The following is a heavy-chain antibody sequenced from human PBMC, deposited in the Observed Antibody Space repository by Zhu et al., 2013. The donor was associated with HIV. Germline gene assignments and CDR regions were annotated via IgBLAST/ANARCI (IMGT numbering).Heavy chain of an antibody. D-gene: IGHD4-4*01. J-gene: IGHJ6*02. V-gene: IGHV1-69*06. CDR2: IIPIFGTA. Sequence: QVQLVQSGAEVKKPGSSVKVSCKASGGTFSSYAISWVRQAPGQGLEWMGGIIPIFGTANYAQKFQGRVTITADKSASTAYMELSSLRSEDTAVYYCARGGYYSNYGSKLYYYYGMDVWGQGTTVTVSS. CDR1: GGTFSSYA. CDR3: ARGGYYSNYGSKLYYYYGMDV.